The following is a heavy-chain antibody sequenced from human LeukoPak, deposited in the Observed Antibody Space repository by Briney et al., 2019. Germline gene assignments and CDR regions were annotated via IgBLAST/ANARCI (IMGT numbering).Heavy chain of an antibody. J-gene: IGHJ4*02. CDR2: IYTGGST. D-gene: IGHD2-15*01. CDR1: GGSISSGSYY. V-gene: IGHV4-61*02. CDR3: ARDKRGGSPYYFDY. Sequence: SETLSLTCTVSGGSISSGSYYWSWIRQAAGKGVEWIGRIYTGGSTNYNPSLKSRVTISVDTSKNQFSLKLSSMTAADTAVYYCARDKRGGSPYYFDYWGQGTLVTVSS.